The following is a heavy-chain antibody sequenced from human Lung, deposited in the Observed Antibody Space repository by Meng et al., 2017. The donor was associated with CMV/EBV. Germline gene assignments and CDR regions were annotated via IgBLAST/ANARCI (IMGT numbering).Heavy chain of an antibody. J-gene: IGHJ4*01. CDR3: ARAPAGTYFDY. V-gene: IGHV1-69*05. Sequence: SAVXVSRKTSGATFSTYIHWVRQAPGQGLEWMGEISPTFGTVNYAQKLQGRVTINTDEITSTAYMELSSLISEDTAVYYFARAPAGTYFDYWGQGTLVTVSS. CDR2: ISPTFGTV. D-gene: IGHD1-14*01. CDR1: GATFSTY.